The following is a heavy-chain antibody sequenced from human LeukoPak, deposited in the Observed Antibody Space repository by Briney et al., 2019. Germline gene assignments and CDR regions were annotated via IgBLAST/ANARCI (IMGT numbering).Heavy chain of an antibody. V-gene: IGHV3-48*02. CDR1: GFTFSRHG. CDR3: ARDETGVGSGGIDF. J-gene: IGHJ4*02. CDR2: ISSGGSTI. Sequence: GGSLRLSCAPSGFTFSRHGMHWVRQTPGKGLEWVAYISSGGSTIYYADSVRGRFTISRDSATNSLYLQMNSLGDEDTAVYYCARDETGVGSGGIDFWGQGTLVTVSS. D-gene: IGHD2-8*02.